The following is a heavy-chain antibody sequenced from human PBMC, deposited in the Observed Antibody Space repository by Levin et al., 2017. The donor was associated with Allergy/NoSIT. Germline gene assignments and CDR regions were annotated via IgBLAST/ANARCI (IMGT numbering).Heavy chain of an antibody. CDR3: ARKGSFDI. J-gene: IGHJ3*02. CDR2: ISGSSSTI. V-gene: IGHV3-48*01. CDR1: GFTFSSYT. Sequence: GESLKISCAASGFTFSSYTMNWVRQAPGKGLEWVSYISGSSSTIYYADSMKGRFTISRDNAKNSLYLQMNSLRAEDTAMYYYARKGSFDIWGQGTMVTVSS.